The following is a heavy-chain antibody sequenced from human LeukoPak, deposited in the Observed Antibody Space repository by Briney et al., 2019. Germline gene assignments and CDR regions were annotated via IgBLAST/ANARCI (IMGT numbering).Heavy chain of an antibody. CDR3: ARRGLQYYYYYMDV. V-gene: IGHV3-69-1*01. CDR1: GFTFSNYA. D-gene: IGHD4-11*01. Sequence: PGGSLRLSCAASGFTFSNYAMNWVRQAPGKGLEWVSGIRVTDNTYYADSVKGRFTISRDNAKNSLYLQMNSLRAEDTAVYYCARRGLQYYYYYMDVWGKGTTVTVSS. CDR2: IRVTDNT. J-gene: IGHJ6*03.